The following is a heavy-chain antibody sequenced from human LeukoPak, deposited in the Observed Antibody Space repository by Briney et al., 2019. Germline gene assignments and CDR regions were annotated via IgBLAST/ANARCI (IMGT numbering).Heavy chain of an antibody. J-gene: IGHJ4*02. CDR3: AHSFLHYYGSGSYYNQYYFDY. D-gene: IGHD3-10*01. V-gene: IGHV2-5*01. Sequence: SGPTLVKPTQTLTLTCTFSGFSLSTSGVGVGWIRQPPGKALEWLALIYWNDDKRYSPSLKSRLTITKDTSKNQVVLTMTNMGPVDTATYYCAHSFLHYYGSGSYYNQYYFDYWGQGTLVTVSS. CDR1: GFSLSTSGVG. CDR2: IYWNDDK.